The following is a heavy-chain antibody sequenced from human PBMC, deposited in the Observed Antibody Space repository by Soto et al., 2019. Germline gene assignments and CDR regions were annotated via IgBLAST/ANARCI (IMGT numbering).Heavy chain of an antibody. CDR3: AKDPGYCSSTSCYNYYYMDV. CDR1: GFTFDDYA. CDR2: ISWNSGSI. D-gene: IGHD2-2*02. Sequence: GGSLRLSCAASGFTFDDYAMHWVRQAPGKGLEWVSGISWNSGSIGYADSVKGRFTISRDNAKNSLYLQMNSLRAEDTALYYWAKDPGYCSSTSCYNYYYMDVWGKGTTVTVSS. V-gene: IGHV3-9*01. J-gene: IGHJ6*03.